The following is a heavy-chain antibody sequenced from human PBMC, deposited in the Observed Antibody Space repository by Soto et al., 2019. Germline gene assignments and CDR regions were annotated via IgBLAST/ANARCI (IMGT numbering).Heavy chain of an antibody. CDR3: ARSPTDYIWNYGPRGSENYYYYGMDV. CDR1: GYSFTSYW. Sequence: GESLKISCKGSGYSFTSYWIGWVRQMPGKGLEWMGIIYPGDSDTRYSPSFQGQVTISADKSISTAYLQWSSLKASDTAMYYCARSPTDYIWNYGPRGSENYYYYGMDVWGQGTTVTVSS. J-gene: IGHJ6*02. V-gene: IGHV5-51*01. D-gene: IGHD1-7*01. CDR2: IYPGDSDT.